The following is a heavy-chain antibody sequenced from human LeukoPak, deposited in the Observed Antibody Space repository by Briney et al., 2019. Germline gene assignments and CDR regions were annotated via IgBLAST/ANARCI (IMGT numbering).Heavy chain of an antibody. CDR3: AIALCWTTQSYYSMDV. Sequence: ASVKVSCRASGYSFTSCDINWVRQAAGQGLEGMGWMNPNSGNTGDAQRLQGRVSMTMNTSITTAYMELSSMRSEDAAVYYCAIALCWTTQSYYSMDVWGKRTTVTVSS. CDR2: MNPNSGNT. D-gene: IGHD3/OR15-3a*01. V-gene: IGHV1-8*01. J-gene: IGHJ6*03. CDR1: GYSFTSCD.